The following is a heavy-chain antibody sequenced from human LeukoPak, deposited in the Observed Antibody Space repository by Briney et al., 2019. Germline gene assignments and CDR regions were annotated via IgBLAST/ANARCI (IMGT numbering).Heavy chain of an antibody. D-gene: IGHD3-10*01. CDR3: AKGTLTMVRTNWFDP. Sequence: GRSLRLSCAASGFTFSSYAMSWVRQAPGKGLEWVSAISGSGGSTYYADSVKGRFTISRDNSKNTLYLQMNSLRAEDTAVYYCAKGTLTMVRTNWFDPWGQGTLVTVSS. V-gene: IGHV3-23*01. CDR1: GFTFSSYA. CDR2: ISGSGGST. J-gene: IGHJ5*02.